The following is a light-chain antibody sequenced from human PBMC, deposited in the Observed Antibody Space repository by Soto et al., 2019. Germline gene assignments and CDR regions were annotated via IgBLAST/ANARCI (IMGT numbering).Light chain of an antibody. V-gene: IGKV3-20*01. Sequence: EIVMPQSPATLSVSPGERATLSCRASQSVGSNLAWYQQKPGQAPRLLIYGASSRATGIPDRFSGSGSGTDFTLTISRLEPEDFAVYYCQQYGGSPITFGLGTRLE. CDR2: GAS. J-gene: IGKJ5*01. CDR3: QQYGGSPIT. CDR1: QSVGSN.